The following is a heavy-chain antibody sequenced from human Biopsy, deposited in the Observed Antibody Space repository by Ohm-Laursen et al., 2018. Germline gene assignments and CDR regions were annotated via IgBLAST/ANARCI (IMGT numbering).Heavy chain of an antibody. Sequence: SLRLSCSASGFSLTNYTIDWVRQDPGKGLEWVSSISRSTSHILYAETLKGRFTSSRDNAKNSVYLQMNGLRVEDTAVYYCARGRSHLLPDHDWFDPWGQGTLVTVSS. CDR3: ARGRSHLLPDHDWFDP. CDR1: GFSLTNYT. CDR2: ISRSTSHI. J-gene: IGHJ5*02. D-gene: IGHD1-14*01. V-gene: IGHV3-21*06.